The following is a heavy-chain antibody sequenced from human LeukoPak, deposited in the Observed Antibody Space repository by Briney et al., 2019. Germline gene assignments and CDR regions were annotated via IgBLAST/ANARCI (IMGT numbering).Heavy chain of an antibody. CDR1: GGSISSSSYY. D-gene: IGHD3-16*02. CDR3: ARLSALRGVDY. CDR2: IYYSGST. V-gene: IGHV4-39*01. Sequence: SETLSLTCTVSGGSISSSSYYWGWIRQPPGKGLEWIGSIYYSGSTYYNPSLKSRVTISVDTSKNQFSLKLSSVTAADTAVYYCARLSALRGVDYWGQGTLVTVSS. J-gene: IGHJ4*02.